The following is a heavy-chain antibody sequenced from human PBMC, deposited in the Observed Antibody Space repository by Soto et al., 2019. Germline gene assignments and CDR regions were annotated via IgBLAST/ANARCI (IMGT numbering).Heavy chain of an antibody. CDR3: ARDRSADRFVQYCKH. J-gene: IGHJ1*01. CDR1: VFLFTGYS. D-gene: IGHD2-8*02. CDR2: ISSGSDSI. Sequence: GGPLRLSYTASVFLFTGYSMVWVRLAPGKGLEWVASISSGSDSIFYADPVKGRFTVSRDNAKNSLFLQMNNLRAEDTAVYFCARDRSADRFVQYCKHWGQGTQVTVSS. V-gene: IGHV3-21*01.